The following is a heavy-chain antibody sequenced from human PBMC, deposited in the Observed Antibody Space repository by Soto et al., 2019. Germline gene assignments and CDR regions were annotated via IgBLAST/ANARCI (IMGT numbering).Heavy chain of an antibody. J-gene: IGHJ4*02. V-gene: IGHV1-18*01. CDR3: ARDTGNFFDY. CDR2: IGPSSGNT. CDR1: GYTFTSYT. Sequence: GASVKVSCKASGYTFTSYTISWVRQAPGQGLEWVGWIGPSSGNTDSARNLQGRVTMTTAISTNTAYMELRSLRSDDTAVYYCARDTGNFFDYWGQGTLVTVSS.